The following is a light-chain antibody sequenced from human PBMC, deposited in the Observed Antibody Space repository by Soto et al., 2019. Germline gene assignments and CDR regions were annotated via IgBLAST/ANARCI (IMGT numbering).Light chain of an antibody. CDR1: TANIGNNGNY. J-gene: IGLJ2*01. CDR3: ETWDSSLSAHV. V-gene: IGLV1-51*01. Sequence: QSVLTQPPSVSAAPGQTVTISCSGSTANIGNNGNYVSWYQPLPGTAPKVLIYDNHQRPTGIPDRFSDSTSGTSATLVITGLQTGDEADYHCETWDSSLSAHVFGGGTKLT. CDR2: DNH.